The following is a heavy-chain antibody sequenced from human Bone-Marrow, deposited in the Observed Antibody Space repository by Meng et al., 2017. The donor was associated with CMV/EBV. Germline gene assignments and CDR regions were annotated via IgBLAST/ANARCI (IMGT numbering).Heavy chain of an antibody. CDR2: IYTSGST. CDR1: GASIGSYY. Sequence: PALVRPWDTLSPTRTVRGASIGSYYWSWIRQPAGKGLEWIGRIYTSGSTNYTPSLKSRVTMSVDTSKNQFSLKLSSVTAADTAVYYCARDDVSLYTSSSWYFDYWGQGTLVTVAS. CDR3: ARDDVSLYTSSSWYFDY. D-gene: IGHD6-13*01. V-gene: IGHV4-4*07. J-gene: IGHJ4*02.